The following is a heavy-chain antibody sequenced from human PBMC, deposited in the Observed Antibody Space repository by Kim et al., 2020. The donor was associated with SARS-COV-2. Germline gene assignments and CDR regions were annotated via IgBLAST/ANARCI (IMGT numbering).Heavy chain of an antibody. Sequence: SETLSLTCTVSGGSISSSSYYWGWIRQPPGKGLEWIGNIYYSGSTYYNRSLKSRVTISVDTSKNQFSLKLSSVTAADTAVYYCERLGSGSYHEIDYWGQGTLVTVSS. D-gene: IGHD1-26*01. V-gene: IGHV4-39*01. CDR3: ERLGSGSYHEIDY. CDR2: IYYSGST. CDR1: GGSISSSSYY. J-gene: IGHJ4*02.